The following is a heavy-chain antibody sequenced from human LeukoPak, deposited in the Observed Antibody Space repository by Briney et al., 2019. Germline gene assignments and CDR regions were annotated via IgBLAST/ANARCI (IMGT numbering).Heavy chain of an antibody. Sequence: PSETLSLTCTVSGGSISSYFWNWIRQPAGKGLEWIGRIYTSGSTDYNPSLKSRVTMSVDTSKNQFSLKLSSVTAADTAVYYCASSDQGNWFDPWGQGTLVTVSS. CDR3: ASSDQGNWFDP. V-gene: IGHV4-4*07. CDR1: GGSISSYF. D-gene: IGHD1-26*01. CDR2: IYTSGST. J-gene: IGHJ5*02.